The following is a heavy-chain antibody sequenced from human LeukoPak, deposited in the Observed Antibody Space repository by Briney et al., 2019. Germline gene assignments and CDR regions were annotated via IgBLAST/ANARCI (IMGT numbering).Heavy chain of an antibody. V-gene: IGHV5-51*01. D-gene: IGHD4-23*01. J-gene: IGHJ5*02. CDR3: ARPRDYGGNLGGWFDP. CDR1: GYSFTNYW. CDR2: IYPGDSDT. Sequence: PGESLKISCKGSGYSFTNYWIAWVRQIPGKGLEWMGVIYPGDSDTRYSPSFQGRVTISADKSINTAYLQWSSLKASDTAIYYCARPRDYGGNLGGWFDPWGQGTLVTVSS.